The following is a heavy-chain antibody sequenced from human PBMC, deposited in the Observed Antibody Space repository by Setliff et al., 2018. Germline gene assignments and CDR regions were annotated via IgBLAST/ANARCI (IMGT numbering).Heavy chain of an antibody. J-gene: IGHJ4*02. CDR3: AGDRGLGGTWYELIAYDF. V-gene: IGHV1-2*05. CDR2: VFTATDDT. Sequence: GASVKVSCKTSGYSFTKYFLHWVRQAPGQGLEWMGRVFTATDDTQFRTEFQGRVSVTRDTSMGTTYMELSGLRSDDTVVYFCAGDRGLGGTWYELIAYDFWGQGSLVTVSS. D-gene: IGHD6-13*01. CDR1: GYSFTKYF.